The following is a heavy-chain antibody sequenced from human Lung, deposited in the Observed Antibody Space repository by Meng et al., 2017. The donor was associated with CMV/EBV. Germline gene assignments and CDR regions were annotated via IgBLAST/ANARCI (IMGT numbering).Heavy chain of an antibody. CDR3: ARADYANYGFWSGFPAF. J-gene: IGHJ4*02. CDR2: TSYDGSKK. V-gene: IGHV3-30*04. D-gene: IGHD3-3*01. Sequence: GGSLRLXCVASGFMFSSYSLHWVRQAPGKGLEWVAVTSYDGSKKEYANSVKGRFTVSRDNSKNTLYLQMNTLSADDTAVYYCARADYANYGFWSGFPAFWXQGTXVTVSS. CDR1: GFMFSSYS.